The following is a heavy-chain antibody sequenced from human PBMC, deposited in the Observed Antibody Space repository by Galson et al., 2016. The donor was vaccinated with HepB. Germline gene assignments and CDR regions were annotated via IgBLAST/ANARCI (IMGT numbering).Heavy chain of an antibody. CDR3: TRGVEFWSGKKWFDP. D-gene: IGHD3-3*01. CDR1: GASFSTSSYF. Sequence: ETLSLTCTVSGASFSTSSYFWAWIRQPPGRGLEWIGSRYYSGNTYYNSSLKSRVSMSLDTSKNEFSLKLSSVTAADTAVYYCTRGVEFWSGKKWFDPWGQGTLVIVSS. J-gene: IGHJ5*02. V-gene: IGHV4-39*07. CDR2: RYYSGNT.